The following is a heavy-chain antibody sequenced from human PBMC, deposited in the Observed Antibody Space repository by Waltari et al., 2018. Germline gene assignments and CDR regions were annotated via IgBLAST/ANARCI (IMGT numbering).Heavy chain of an antibody. D-gene: IGHD3-3*01. V-gene: IGHV4-39*07. CDR3: ARGYDFWSGYYNPAYYYMDV. CDR2: IYYSGST. Sequence: QLQLQESGPGLVKPSETLSLTCTVSGGSISSSSYYWGWLRQPPGKGLEWIGSIYYSGSTYYNPSLKSRVTISVDTSKNQFSLKLSSVTAADTAVYYCARGYDFWSGYYNPAYYYMDVWGKGTTVTISS. J-gene: IGHJ6*03. CDR1: GGSISSSSYY.